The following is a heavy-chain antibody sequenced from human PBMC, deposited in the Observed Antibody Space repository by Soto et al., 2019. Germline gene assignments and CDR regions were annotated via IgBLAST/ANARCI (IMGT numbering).Heavy chain of an antibody. D-gene: IGHD3-10*01. V-gene: IGHV4-59*01. CDR3: ASCPASGSYYWDYYYYGMDV. CDR2: IYYSGST. CDR1: GGSISSYY. Sequence: PSETLSLTCTVSGGSISSYYWSWIRQPPGKGLEWIGYIYYSGSTNYNPSLKSRVTISVDTSKNQFSLKLSSVTAADTAVYYCASCPASGSYYWDYYYYGMDVWGQGTTVTVSS. J-gene: IGHJ6*02.